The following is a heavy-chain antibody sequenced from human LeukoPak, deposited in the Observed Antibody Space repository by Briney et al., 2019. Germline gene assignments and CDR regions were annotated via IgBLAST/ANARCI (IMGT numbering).Heavy chain of an antibody. Sequence: GGSLRLSCAASGFTFSSYAMSWVRQAPGKGLEWVSAISGSGGSTYYADSVKGRFTISRDNSKNTLYLQMNSLRAEDTAVYYCARDLDYYDSSGYSGIDYWGQGTLVTVSS. CDR3: ARDLDYYDSSGYSGIDY. CDR1: GFTFSSYA. D-gene: IGHD3-22*01. V-gene: IGHV3-23*01. CDR2: ISGSGGST. J-gene: IGHJ4*02.